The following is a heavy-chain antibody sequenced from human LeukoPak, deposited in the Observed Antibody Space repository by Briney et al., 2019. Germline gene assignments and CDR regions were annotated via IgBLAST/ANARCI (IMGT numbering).Heavy chain of an antibody. Sequence: GGSLRLSCAASRFTFSNYGVNWVRQAPGKGLEWVSYINSRSSIIYYADSVRGRFTISRDNSKNTLYLQMSSLRAEDTAVYYCVKDLGYCSSTSCYGLYYYYGMDVWGQGTTVTVSS. CDR2: INSRSSII. CDR1: RFTFSNYG. V-gene: IGHV3-48*01. CDR3: VKDLGYCSSTSCYGLYYYYGMDV. D-gene: IGHD2-2*01. J-gene: IGHJ6*02.